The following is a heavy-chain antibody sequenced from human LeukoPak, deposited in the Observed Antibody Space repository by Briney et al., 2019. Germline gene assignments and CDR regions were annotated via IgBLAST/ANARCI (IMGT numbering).Heavy chain of an antibody. CDR2: IYYSGST. J-gene: IGHJ4*02. D-gene: IGHD3-16*01. V-gene: IGHV4-59*12. CDR3: ARDGYYDYVWGSYFGY. CDR1: GGSISSYH. Sequence: PSETLSLTCTVSGGSISSYHWSWIRQPPGKGLECIGFIYYSGSTNYNPSLKSRVTISVDTSKNQFSLKLSSVTAADTAVYYCARDGYYDYVWGSYFGYWGQGTLVTVSS.